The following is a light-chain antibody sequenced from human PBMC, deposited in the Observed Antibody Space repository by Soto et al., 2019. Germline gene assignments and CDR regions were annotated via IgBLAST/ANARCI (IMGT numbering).Light chain of an antibody. CDR1: TSNIGSNP. CDR3: AAWDARLNGPSYV. CDR2: TNN. J-gene: IGLJ1*01. V-gene: IGLV1-44*01. Sequence: QSVLTQPPSVSGTPGQTVTISCSGSTSNIGSNPVNWYQQPPGTAPRLLISTNNQRPSGVPDRFSGSTSGTSASLAISGLQSEDEADYYRAAWDARLNGPSYVFGTGTKVTVL.